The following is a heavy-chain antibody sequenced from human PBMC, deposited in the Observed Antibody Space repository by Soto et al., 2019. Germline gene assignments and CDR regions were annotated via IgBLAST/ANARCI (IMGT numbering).Heavy chain of an antibody. CDR1: GFTFDNYA. D-gene: IGHD3-3*01. J-gene: IGHJ4*02. CDR3: AKSLKIFGLATTRSGPLDS. CDR2: ISWNSGNI. Sequence: VHLMESGGGWVQPGRSLRLSCVASGFTFDNYAMHWVRQAPGKGLEWVSGISWNSGNIGYADSVKGRFTIARDNAKNSLYLEMNSLRGEDTALYYCAKSLKIFGLATTRSGPLDSWGQGALVTVSS. V-gene: IGHV3-9*01.